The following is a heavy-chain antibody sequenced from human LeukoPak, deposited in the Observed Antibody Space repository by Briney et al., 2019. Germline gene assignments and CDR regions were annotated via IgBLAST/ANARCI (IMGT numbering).Heavy chain of an antibody. J-gene: IGHJ5*02. CDR1: GGTFSKYA. D-gene: IGHD5-12*01. CDR2: IIPFLDTS. V-gene: IGHV1-69*05. CDR3: ARAQAGNYDWPLDL. Sequence: SVKVSCKASGGTFSKYALSWVRQAPGQGLEWMGAIIPFLDTSNYPPKFQDRVTITTEESTSTAYMDLSSLRSDDTAVYYCARAQAGNYDWPLDLWGQGTLVTVSS.